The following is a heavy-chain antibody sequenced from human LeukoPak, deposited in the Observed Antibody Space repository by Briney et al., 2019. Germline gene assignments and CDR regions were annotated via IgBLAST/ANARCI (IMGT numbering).Heavy chain of an antibody. D-gene: IGHD3-3*01. V-gene: IGHV3-48*03. CDR1: GFTLSGYD. CDR3: ARGEWRT. J-gene: IGHJ5*02. CDR2: MSASGSVT. Sequence: GGSLRLSCAASGFTLSGYDMNWIRQAPGKGLEWLSYMSASGSVTYYADSVKGRFTISRDDAKNSLFLHMNSLRVGDTAVYYCARGEWRTWGQGTLVIVS.